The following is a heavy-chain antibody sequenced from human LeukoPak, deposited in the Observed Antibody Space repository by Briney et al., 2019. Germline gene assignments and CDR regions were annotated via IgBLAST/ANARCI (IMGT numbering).Heavy chain of an antibody. CDR1: GFTFSSYE. CDR3: ARGSTVTTLDYFDY. CDR2: ISSSGSTI. V-gene: IGHV3-48*03. J-gene: IGHJ4*02. Sequence: GRSLRLSCAASGFTFSSYEMNWVRQAPGKGLEWVSYISSSGSTIYYADSVKGRFTISRDNAKNSLYLQMNSLRAEDTAVYYCARGSTVTTLDYFDYWGQGTLVTVSS. D-gene: IGHD4-17*01.